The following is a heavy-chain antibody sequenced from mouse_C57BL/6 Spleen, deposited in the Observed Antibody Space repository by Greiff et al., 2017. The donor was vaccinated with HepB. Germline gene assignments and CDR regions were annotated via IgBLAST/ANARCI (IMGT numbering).Heavy chain of an antibody. Sequence: EVKLQESGPGLVKPSQSLSLTCSVTGYSITSGYYWNWIRQFPGNKLEWMGYISYDGSNNYNPSLKNRISITRDTSKNQFFLKLNSVTTEDTATYYCARDKVTTTHYYAMDYWGQGTSVTVSS. V-gene: IGHV3-6*01. D-gene: IGHD2-2*01. J-gene: IGHJ4*01. CDR1: GYSITSGYY. CDR2: ISYDGSN. CDR3: ARDKVTTTHYYAMDY.